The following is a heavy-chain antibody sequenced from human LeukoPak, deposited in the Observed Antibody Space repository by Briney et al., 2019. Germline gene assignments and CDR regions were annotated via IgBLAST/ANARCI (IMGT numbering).Heavy chain of an antibody. J-gene: IGHJ6*02. D-gene: IGHD3/OR15-3a*01. CDR1: GYTFTSYD. V-gene: IGHV1-8*01. CDR3: ASGVGGLYYYYGMDV. Sequence: ASVKVSRKASGYTFTSYDINWVRQATGQGLEWMGWMNPNSGNTGYAQKFQGRVTMTRNTSISTAYMELSSLRSEDTAVYYCASGVGGLYYYYGMDVWGQGTTVTVSS. CDR2: MNPNSGNT.